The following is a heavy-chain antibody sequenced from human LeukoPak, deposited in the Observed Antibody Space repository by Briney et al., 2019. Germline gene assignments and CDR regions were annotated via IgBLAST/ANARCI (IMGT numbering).Heavy chain of an antibody. V-gene: IGHV3-23*01. CDR3: ATTRYDAFDI. D-gene: IGHD4-17*01. Sequence: PGGSLSLSCAASGFNFITAAMTWVRQAPGKGLEWVSLIGSVGESTYYADSVRGRFTISRDNSKNTLCLQMNSLRAEDTAVYYCATTRYDAFDIWGQGTMVTVSS. CDR1: GFNFITAA. J-gene: IGHJ3*02. CDR2: IGSVGEST.